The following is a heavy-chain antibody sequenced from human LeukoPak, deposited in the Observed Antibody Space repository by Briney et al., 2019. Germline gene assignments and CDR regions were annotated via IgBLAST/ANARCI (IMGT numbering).Heavy chain of an antibody. Sequence: ASVKVSCKASGYTFTGYYMHWVRQAPGQGLEWMGWINPNSGGTNYAQKFQGRVTMTRDTSISTAYMELSRLRSDDTAVYYCARGNGRYCTNGVCYLLLYFDYWGQGTLVTVSS. D-gene: IGHD2-8*01. CDR3: ARGNGRYCTNGVCYLLLYFDY. J-gene: IGHJ4*02. CDR2: INPNSGGT. V-gene: IGHV1-2*02. CDR1: GYTFTGYY.